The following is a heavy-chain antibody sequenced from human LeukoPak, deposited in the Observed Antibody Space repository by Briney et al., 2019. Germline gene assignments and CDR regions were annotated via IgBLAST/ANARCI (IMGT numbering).Heavy chain of an antibody. Sequence: SETLSLTCTVSGGSISSYYWSWIRQPPGKGLEWIGYIYYSGSTKYNPSLKSRVTISVDTSKNQFSLKLSSVTAADTAVYYCARDLQGWNDYYYYYYMDVWGKGTTVTVSS. CDR1: GGSISSYY. CDR2: IYYSGST. CDR3: ARDLQGWNDYYYYYYMDV. D-gene: IGHD1-1*01. V-gene: IGHV4-59*12. J-gene: IGHJ6*03.